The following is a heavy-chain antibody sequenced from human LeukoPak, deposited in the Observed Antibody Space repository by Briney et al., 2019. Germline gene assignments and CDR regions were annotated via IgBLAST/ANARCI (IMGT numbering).Heavy chain of an antibody. D-gene: IGHD2/OR15-2a*01. CDR3: ARARDTTSNYYYGMDV. CDR2: IWYDGSNK. J-gene: IGHJ6*02. Sequence: GGSLRLSCAASGFTFSSYEMNWVRQAPGKGLEWVAVIWYDGSNKYYVDSVKGRFTISRDNSKNTLYLQMNSLRAEDTAVYFCARARDTTSNYYYGMDVWGQGTTVTVSS. CDR1: GFTFSSYE. V-gene: IGHV3-33*08.